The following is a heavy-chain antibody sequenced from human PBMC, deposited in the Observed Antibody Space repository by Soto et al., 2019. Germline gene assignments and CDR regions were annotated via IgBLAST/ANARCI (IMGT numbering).Heavy chain of an antibody. CDR1: GYTFTSYG. J-gene: IGHJ5*02. CDR3: ARDGWDHYDSSGYYGFDP. Sequence: ASVKVSCKASGYTFTSYGISWVRQAPGQGLEWMGWISAYNGNTNYAQKLQGRVTMTTDTSTSTAYMELSSLRSEDTAVYYCARDGWDHYDSSGYYGFDPWGQGTLVTVSS. CDR2: ISAYNGNT. D-gene: IGHD3-22*01. V-gene: IGHV1-18*01.